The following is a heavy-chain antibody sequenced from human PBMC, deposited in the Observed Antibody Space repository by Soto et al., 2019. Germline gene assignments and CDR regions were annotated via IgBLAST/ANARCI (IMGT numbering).Heavy chain of an antibody. D-gene: IGHD2-2*01. CDR1: GGTFSSYA. J-gene: IGHJ6*02. V-gene: IGHV1-69*12. Sequence: QVQLVQSGAEVKKPGSSVKVSCKASGGTFSSYAINWVRQAPGQGLEWMGGIIRIFGTPDYAQRFQGRVTITADESTSTAYMVLSSLRSEDPAVYYCARQGSNEYYYYGMDVWGQGTTVTVSS. CDR3: ARQGSNEYYYYGMDV. CDR2: IIRIFGTP.